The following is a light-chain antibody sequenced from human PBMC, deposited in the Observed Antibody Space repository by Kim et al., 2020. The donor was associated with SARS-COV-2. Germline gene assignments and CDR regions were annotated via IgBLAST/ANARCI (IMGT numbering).Light chain of an antibody. Sequence: QSVLTQPPSASGTPGQRVTISCSGSSSNIGSNTVNWYQQLPGTAPKLLIYSNNQRPSGVPDRFSGSKSGTSASLAISGLQSEDEADYYCAAWDDSSWVFGGWTQLTVL. CDR3: AAWDDSSWV. J-gene: IGLJ3*02. CDR1: SSNIGSNT. V-gene: IGLV1-44*01. CDR2: SNN.